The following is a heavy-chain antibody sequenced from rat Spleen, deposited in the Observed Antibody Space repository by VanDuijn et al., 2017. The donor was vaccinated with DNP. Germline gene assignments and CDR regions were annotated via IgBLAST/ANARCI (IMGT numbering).Heavy chain of an antibody. CDR3: ARLWSSGAMDV. D-gene: IGHD1-3*01. CDR2: ITGSGDTT. CDR1: GFTLNNYW. V-gene: IGHV5-31*01. Sequence: EVQLVESGGDLVQPGGSLKLSCVASGFTLNNYWLTWVRQVPGKGLEWVASITGSGDTTNYLDSVMGRFTITRDNAKNTLYLQMNSRRSEETATYYCARLWSSGAMDVWGQGTSVTVSS. J-gene: IGHJ4*01.